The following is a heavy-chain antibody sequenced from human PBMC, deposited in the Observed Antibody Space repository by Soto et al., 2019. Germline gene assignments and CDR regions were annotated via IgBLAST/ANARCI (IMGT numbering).Heavy chain of an antibody. D-gene: IGHD3-22*01. Sequence: GGSLRLSCAASGFTFSSYWMSWVRQAPGKGLEWVANIKQDGSEKYYVDSVKGRFTISRDNAKNSLYLQMNSLRAEDTAVYYCARADYDSSGYYYWGDAFDIWGQGTMVTVSS. V-gene: IGHV3-7*01. CDR3: ARADYDSSGYYYWGDAFDI. J-gene: IGHJ3*02. CDR2: IKQDGSEK. CDR1: GFTFSSYW.